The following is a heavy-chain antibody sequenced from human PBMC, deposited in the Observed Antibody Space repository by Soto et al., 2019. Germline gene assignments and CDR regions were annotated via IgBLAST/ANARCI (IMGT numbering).Heavy chain of an antibody. V-gene: IGHV1-58*02. CDR3: AAFLSPAGSGYDLWYMDV. J-gene: IGHJ6*03. D-gene: IGHD5-12*01. CDR1: GFTFTSSA. Sequence: GASVKVSCKASGFTFTSSAMQWVRQARGQRLEWIGWIVVGSGNTNYAQKFQERVTITRDMSTSTAYMELSSLRSEDTAVYYCAAFLSPAGSGYDLWYMDVWGKGTTVTSP. CDR2: IVVGSGNT.